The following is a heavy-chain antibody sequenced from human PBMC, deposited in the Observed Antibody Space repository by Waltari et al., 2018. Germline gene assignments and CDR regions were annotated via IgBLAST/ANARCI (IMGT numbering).Heavy chain of an antibody. CDR1: GGSISSGSYY. CDR3: ARDQRPIAVAGSGAFDI. V-gene: IGHV4-61*01. Sequence: QLQLQESGPGLVKPSQTLSLTCTVSGGSISSGSYYWSWIRQPPGKGLEWIGYIYYSGSTNYNPSLKSRVTISVDTSKNQFSLKLSSVTAADTAVYYCARDQRPIAVAGSGAFDIWGQGTMVTVSS. D-gene: IGHD6-19*01. CDR2: IYYSGST. J-gene: IGHJ3*02.